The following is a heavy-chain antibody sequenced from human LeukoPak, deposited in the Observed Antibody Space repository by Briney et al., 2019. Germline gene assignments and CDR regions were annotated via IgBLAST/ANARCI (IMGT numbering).Heavy chain of an antibody. CDR3: ARGSYYYDSSGYLDHFDY. CDR1: AGSISSGDYS. V-gene: IGHV4-30-4*08. Sequence: SQTLSLTCTVSAGSISSGDYSWSWIRQPPGKGLEWLGYIYYSGSTNYNPSLKSRVTISVDTSKNQFSLKLSSVTAADTAVYYCARGSYYYDSSGYLDHFDYWGQGTLVTVSS. CDR2: IYYSGST. J-gene: IGHJ4*02. D-gene: IGHD3-22*01.